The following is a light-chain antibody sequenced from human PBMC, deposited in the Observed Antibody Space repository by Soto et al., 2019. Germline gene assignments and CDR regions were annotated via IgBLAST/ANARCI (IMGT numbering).Light chain of an antibody. Sequence: AIRMTQSPSSFSASTGDRVTITCRASQGISSYLAWYQQKPGKAPKLLIYKASTLKSGVPSRFSGRRSGTEFTLTIAGLQPEDFATYYCQQYESYSPLTFGGGTKVDIK. J-gene: IGKJ4*01. CDR2: KAS. CDR1: QGISSY. CDR3: QQYESYSPLT. V-gene: IGKV1-8*01.